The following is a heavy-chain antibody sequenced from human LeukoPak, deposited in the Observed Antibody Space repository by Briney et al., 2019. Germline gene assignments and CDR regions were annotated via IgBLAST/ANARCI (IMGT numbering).Heavy chain of an antibody. J-gene: IGHJ4*02. CDR3: ARGRQLNDY. CDR2: IYHSGST. CDR1: GYSISSGYY. D-gene: IGHD2-2*01. V-gene: IGHV4-38-2*01. Sequence: SETLSLTCAVSGYSISSGYYWGWIRPPPGKGLEWIGSIYHSGSTDYNLSLKSRVPISVDTSKNQFSLKLRSVTAADTAVYYCARGRQLNDYWGQGTLVTVSS.